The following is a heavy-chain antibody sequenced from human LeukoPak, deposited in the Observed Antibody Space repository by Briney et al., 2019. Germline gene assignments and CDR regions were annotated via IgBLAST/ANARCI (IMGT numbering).Heavy chain of an antibody. Sequence: SETLALTCTVSGGSISSYYWSWIRQPAGKGLEWIGRIYTSGSTNYNPSLKSRVTMSVDTSKNQFSLKLSSVTAADTAVYYCATGDTAMVPDYWGQGTLVTVSS. J-gene: IGHJ4*02. CDR1: GGSISSYY. D-gene: IGHD5-18*01. CDR2: IYTSGST. V-gene: IGHV4-4*07. CDR3: ATGDTAMVPDY.